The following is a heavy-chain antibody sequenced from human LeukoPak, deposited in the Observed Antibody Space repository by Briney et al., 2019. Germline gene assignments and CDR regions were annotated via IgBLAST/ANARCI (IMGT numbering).Heavy chain of an antibody. V-gene: IGHV3-30*04. CDR2: ISYDGSNK. Sequence: PGGSLRLSCAASGFTFSSYAMSWVRQAPGRGLEWVAAISYDGSNKNYADSVKGRFTISRDNSKNTLYLQMNSLRAEGTTVYYCARKGAVAGTVDVWGKGTTVTVSS. J-gene: IGHJ6*04. D-gene: IGHD6-19*01. CDR3: ARKGAVAGTVDV. CDR1: GFTFSSYA.